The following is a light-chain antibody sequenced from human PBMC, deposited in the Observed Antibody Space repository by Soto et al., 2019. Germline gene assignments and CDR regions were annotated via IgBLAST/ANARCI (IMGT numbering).Light chain of an antibody. Sequence: EIVMTQSPATLSVSPGERATLSCRASHSVSSSYLAWYQRTPGQAPRLLIYGASTRASGIPARFSGRGPGTEFTLTISRLQSEDFAVYYCQQYNTWTPAFGQGTKVDIK. CDR1: HSVSSSY. J-gene: IGKJ1*01. V-gene: IGKV3-15*01. CDR2: GAS. CDR3: QQYNTWTPA.